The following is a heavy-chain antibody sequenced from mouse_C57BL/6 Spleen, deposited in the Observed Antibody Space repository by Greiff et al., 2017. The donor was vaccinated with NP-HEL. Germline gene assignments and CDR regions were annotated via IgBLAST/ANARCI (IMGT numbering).Heavy chain of an antibody. CDR2: IYPSDSET. V-gene: IGHV1-61*01. Sequence: VQLQQPGAELVRPGSSVKLSCKASGYTFTSYWMDWVKQRPGQGLEWIGNIYPSDSETHYNQKFKDKATLTVDKSSSTAYMQLSSLTSEDSAVYYCARGENPIYYDYDGYYWGQGTSVTVSS. CDR3: ARGENPIYYDYDGYY. D-gene: IGHD2-4*01. CDR1: GYTFTSYW. J-gene: IGHJ4*01.